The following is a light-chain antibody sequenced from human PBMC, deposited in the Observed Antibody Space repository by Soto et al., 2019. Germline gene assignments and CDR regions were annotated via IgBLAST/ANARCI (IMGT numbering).Light chain of an antibody. CDR1: SRDVGSYDL. CDR2: EGT. V-gene: IGLV2-23*01. CDR3: CSYAGSTTYV. J-gene: IGLJ1*01. Sequence: QSALTQPASVSGSPGQSITISCTGTSRDVGSYDLVSWYQHHPGKAPKLMIYEGTKRPSGVSNRVSGSKSGNTASLAISGLQAEDEADYYCCSYAGSTTYVFGTGTKVTVL.